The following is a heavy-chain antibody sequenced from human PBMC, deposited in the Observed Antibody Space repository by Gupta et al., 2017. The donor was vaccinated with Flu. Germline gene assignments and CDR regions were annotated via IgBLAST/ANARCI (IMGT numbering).Heavy chain of an antibody. Sequence: QVQLQQWGAGLLKPSETLSLTCAVYGGSFSGYYWSWIRQPPGKGLEGIGEINHSGSTNYNPSLKSRVTISVDTSKNQFSLKLSSVTAADTAVYYCARGPEYEWGYWGQGTLVTVSS. CDR3: ARGPEYEWGY. CDR2: INHSGST. D-gene: IGHD1-26*01. V-gene: IGHV4-34*01. CDR1: GGSFSGYY. J-gene: IGHJ4*02.